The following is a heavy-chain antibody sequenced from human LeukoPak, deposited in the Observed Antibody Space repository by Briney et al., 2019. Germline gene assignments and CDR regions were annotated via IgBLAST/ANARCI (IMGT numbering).Heavy chain of an antibody. J-gene: IGHJ4*02. CDR2: IYYTGGT. CDR1: GGSISSYY. D-gene: IGHD4-17*01. V-gene: IGHV4-59*12. Sequence: SETLSLTCTVSGGSISSYYWSWIRQPPGKGLEWIASIYYTGGTYYNPSLRSRVTISLDTSKNQFSLRLNSMTAADTAVYYCARTMTTVTEASDFWGQGTLVTVSS. CDR3: ARTMTTVTEASDF.